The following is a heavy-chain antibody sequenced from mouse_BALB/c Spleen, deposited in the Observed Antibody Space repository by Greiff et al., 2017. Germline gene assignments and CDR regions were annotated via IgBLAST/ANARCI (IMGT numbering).Heavy chain of an antibody. CDR3: ALSSPYAMDY. J-gene: IGHJ4*01. Sequence: EVKLQESGAELVKPGASVKLSCTASGFNIKDTYMHWVKQRPEQGLEWIGRIDPANGNTKYDPKFQGKATITADTSSNTAYLQLSSLTSEDTAVYYCALSSPYAMDYWGQGTSVTVSS. CDR1: GFNIKDTY. CDR2: IDPANGNT. V-gene: IGHV14-3*02. D-gene: IGHD1-1*01.